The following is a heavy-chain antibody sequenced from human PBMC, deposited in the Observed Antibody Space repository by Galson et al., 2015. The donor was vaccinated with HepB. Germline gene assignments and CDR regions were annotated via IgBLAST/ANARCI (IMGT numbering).Heavy chain of an antibody. V-gene: IGHV4-39*01. D-gene: IGHD2-2*01. J-gene: IGHJ4*02. CDR3: ARHERESKTYAADN. CDR2: FYYTGNT. CDR1: GGSISSSSYY. Sequence: TLSLTCTVSGGSISSSSYYWGWLRQPPGKGLEWIGSFYYTGNTHYNPSLKSRVTISGDTSKNQFSLKLNSVTAADTAVYYCARHERESKTYAADNWGQGTLVTVSS.